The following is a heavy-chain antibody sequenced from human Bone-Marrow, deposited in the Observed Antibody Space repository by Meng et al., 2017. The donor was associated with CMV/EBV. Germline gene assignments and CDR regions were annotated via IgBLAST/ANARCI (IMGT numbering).Heavy chain of an antibody. V-gene: IGHV5-51*01. J-gene: IGHJ4*02. CDR2: IYPGDSDT. CDR3: ARLDCSSASCYMRPFYFDY. CDR1: GYSFTSYW. D-gene: IGHD2-2*02. Sequence: GGSLRLSCKGSGYSFTSYWIGWVRQMPGKGLEWMGIIYPGDSDTRYSPSFQGQVTISADKSISTAYLQWSSLKASDTAIYYCARLDCSSASCYMRPFYFDYWGQGTLVTVSS.